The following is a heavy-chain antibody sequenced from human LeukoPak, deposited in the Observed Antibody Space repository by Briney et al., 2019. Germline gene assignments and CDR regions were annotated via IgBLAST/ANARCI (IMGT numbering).Heavy chain of an antibody. D-gene: IGHD1-14*01. CDR3: AREYMVPELYYYGMDV. J-gene: IGHJ6*02. CDR2: IWYDGSNK. Sequence: PGRSLRLSCAASGFTFSSYGMHWVRQAPGEGLEWVAVIWYDGSNKYYADSVKGRFTISRDNSKNTLYLQMNSLRAEDTAVYYCAREYMVPELYYYGMDVWGQGTTVTVSS. V-gene: IGHV3-33*01. CDR1: GFTFSSYG.